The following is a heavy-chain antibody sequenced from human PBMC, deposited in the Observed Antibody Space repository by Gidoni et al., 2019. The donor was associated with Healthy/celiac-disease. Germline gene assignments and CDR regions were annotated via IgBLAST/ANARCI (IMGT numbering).Heavy chain of an antibody. D-gene: IGHD6-6*01. CDR3: ARQSYSSSWGYYSNWFDP. CDR2: INHRGST. V-gene: IGHV4-34*01. J-gene: IGHJ5*02. Sequence: QVQLQQWGAGLLKPSETLSLTCSVYGGSFSGSYWRWFRQPPGKGLEWIGEINHRGSTNYNPSLKSRGTISVDTSKNQFSLKLSSVTAADTAVYYCARQSYSSSWGYYSNWFDPWGQGTLVTVSS. CDR1: GGSFSGSY.